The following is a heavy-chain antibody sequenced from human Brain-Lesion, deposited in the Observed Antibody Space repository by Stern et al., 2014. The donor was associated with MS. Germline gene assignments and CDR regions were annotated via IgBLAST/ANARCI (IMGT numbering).Heavy chain of an antibody. Sequence: QVQLQESGPGLVKASETLSLTCIVSGGSISSSRYYWGWTRQSPGKGLEWIGGISYGGSTYYNPSLKIRVTISVDKPKNHFPLQLGSVPAADTAVYYCATQYSTRRNWFDPWGQGTLVTVSS. V-gene: IGHV4-39*02. CDR3: ATQYSTRRNWFDP. CDR1: GGSISSSRYY. J-gene: IGHJ5*02. D-gene: IGHD6-13*01. CDR2: ISYGGST.